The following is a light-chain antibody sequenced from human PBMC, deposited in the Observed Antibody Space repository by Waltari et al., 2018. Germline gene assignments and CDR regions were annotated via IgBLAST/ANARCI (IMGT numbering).Light chain of an antibody. CDR3: SSFSKDTMLI. CDR1: SSDVGSYDS. J-gene: IGLJ2*01. CDR2: DVN. V-gene: IGLV2-14*01. Sequence: QSALTQPASVSGSPGQSITLSCTGASSDVGSYDSASWYQQHAGEAPKLMIYDVNKRPSGISSRFSGSKSGNTASLTISGLQSEDEAEYYCSSFSKDTMLIFGGGTKLTVL.